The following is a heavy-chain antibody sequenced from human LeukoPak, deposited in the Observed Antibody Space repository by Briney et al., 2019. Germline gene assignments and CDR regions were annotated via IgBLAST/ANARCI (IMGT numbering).Heavy chain of an antibody. CDR2: FDPEDGET. D-gene: IGHD6-6*01. J-gene: IGHJ4*02. CDR3: ATATYSSSYFDY. Sequence: GGFDPEDGETIYAQKFQGRVTMTEDTSTDTAYMELSSLRSEDTAVYYCATATYSSSYFDYWGQGTLVTVSS. V-gene: IGHV1-24*01.